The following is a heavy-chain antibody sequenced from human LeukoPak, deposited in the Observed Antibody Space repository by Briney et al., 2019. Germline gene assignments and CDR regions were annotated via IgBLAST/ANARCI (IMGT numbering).Heavy chain of an antibody. D-gene: IGHD2-2*01. V-gene: IGHV1-2*02. J-gene: IGHJ4*02. CDR1: GYTFTGYY. CDR2: INPNSGDT. Sequence: GASVKVSCKASGYTFTGYYMHWVRQAPGRGFEWMGWINPNSGDTNYAQKFQGRVTMTRDTSISTAHMKLSRLRSDDRAVYYCAKANPLYCSSTTCLFDYWGQGTLVTVSS. CDR3: AKANPLYCSSTTCLFDY.